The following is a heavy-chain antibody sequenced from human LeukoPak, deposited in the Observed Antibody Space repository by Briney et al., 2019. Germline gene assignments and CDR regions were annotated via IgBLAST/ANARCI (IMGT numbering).Heavy chain of an antibody. CDR3: ARASYGSGNYYEDYFYYMDV. CDR1: GDSINTGSYY. D-gene: IGHD3-10*01. CDR2: VYSSGST. V-gene: IGHV4-61*02. J-gene: IGHJ6*03. Sequence: SSETLSLTCTVSGDSINTGSYYWSWIRQSAGKGLEWIGRVYSSGSTNYNPSLKSRVTISVDTSKNQFSLKVSSVTAADTAVYYCARASYGSGNYYEDYFYYMDVWGKGTTVTISS.